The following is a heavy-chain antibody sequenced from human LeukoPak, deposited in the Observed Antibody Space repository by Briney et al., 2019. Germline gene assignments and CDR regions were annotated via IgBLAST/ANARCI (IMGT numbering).Heavy chain of an antibody. CDR2: ISTSGRAT. J-gene: IGHJ4*02. CDR3: AKARGSSVYEQFDY. CDR1: GFAFSTYA. Sequence: GGSLRLSCSASGFAFSTYAMTWVRQAPEKGLQWVSTISTSGRATYYADSVEGRFTISRDNSKNTLYLQMNSLRADDTAVYYCAKARGSSVYEQFDYWGQGTQVTVSP. D-gene: IGHD5/OR15-5a*01. V-gene: IGHV3-23*01.